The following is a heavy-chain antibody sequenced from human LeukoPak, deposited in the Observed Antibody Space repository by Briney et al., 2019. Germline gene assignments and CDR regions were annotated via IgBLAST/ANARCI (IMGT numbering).Heavy chain of an antibody. CDR1: GFTFSDYW. J-gene: IGHJ4*02. CDR3: ARDFGDKY. V-gene: IGHV3-7*04. Sequence: GGSLRLSCAASGFTFSDYWMTWVRQAPGKGLEWVANIKPDGSDKYYVGSVRGRFSISRDNAKNSLHLQMSSLRAEDTAVYYCARDFGDKYWGQGTLVTVSS. CDR2: IKPDGSDK. D-gene: IGHD4-17*01.